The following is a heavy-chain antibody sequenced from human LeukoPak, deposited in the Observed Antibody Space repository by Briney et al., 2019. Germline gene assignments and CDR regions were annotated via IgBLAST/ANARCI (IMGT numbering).Heavy chain of an antibody. CDR3: ARDVGAGDY. D-gene: IGHD1-26*01. J-gene: IGHJ4*02. Sequence: PGGSLRLSCAASGFTLSSYWMHWVRQAPGKGLEWVANINQDGSEKYYVDSVKGRFIISRDNAKNSLYLQMNSLRAEDTAVYYCARDVGAGDYWGQGTLVTVSS. CDR2: INQDGSEK. CDR1: GFTLSSYW. V-gene: IGHV3-7*03.